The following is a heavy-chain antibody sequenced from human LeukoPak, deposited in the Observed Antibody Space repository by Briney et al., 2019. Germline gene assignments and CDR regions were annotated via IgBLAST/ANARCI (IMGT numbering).Heavy chain of an antibody. V-gene: IGHV1-46*01. CDR3: ARETDDFWSGYQGMDV. CDR1: GYTFTSYY. D-gene: IGHD3-3*01. Sequence: ASVKVSCKASGYTFTSYYMHWVRQAPGQGLEWMGIINPSGGSTSYAQKSQGRVTMTRDTSTSTVYMELSSLRSEDTAVYYCARETDDFWSGYQGMDVWGQGTTVTVSS. CDR2: INPSGGST. J-gene: IGHJ6*02.